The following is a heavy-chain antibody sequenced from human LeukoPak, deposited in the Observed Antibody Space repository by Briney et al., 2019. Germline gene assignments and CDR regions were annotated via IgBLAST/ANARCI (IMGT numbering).Heavy chain of an antibody. D-gene: IGHD4-17*01. Sequence: SETLSLTCAVYGGSFSGYYWSWIRQPPGKGLEWIGEINHSGSTNYNPSLKSRVTISVDTSKNQISLKLSSVTAADTAVYYCARGGGYGDYNWFDPWGQGTLVTVAS. CDR3: ARGGGYGDYNWFDP. V-gene: IGHV4-34*01. CDR2: INHSGST. J-gene: IGHJ5*02. CDR1: GGSFSGYY.